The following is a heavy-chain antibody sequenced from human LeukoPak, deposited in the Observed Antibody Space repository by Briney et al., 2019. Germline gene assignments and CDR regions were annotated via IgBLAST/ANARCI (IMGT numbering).Heavy chain of an antibody. CDR2: IYHIGST. D-gene: IGHD3-10*01. CDR3: ARAGWIITSGIDY. V-gene: IGHV4-38-2*01. J-gene: IGHJ4*02. Sequence: SETLSLTCGVSGYSISRGYYWAWIRQPPGKGLEWIGTIYHIGSTYYTPSLGSRVTTSVDMSKNEFSLNLKSVTAADTAVYYCARAGWIITSGIDYWGQGALVTVSS. CDR1: GYSISRGYY.